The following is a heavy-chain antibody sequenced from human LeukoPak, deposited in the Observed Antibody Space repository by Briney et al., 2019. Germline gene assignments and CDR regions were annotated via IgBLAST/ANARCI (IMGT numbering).Heavy chain of an antibody. D-gene: IGHD5-18*01. CDR2: IKTDGSET. V-gene: IGHV3-7*03. CDR3: VRARYSADSYYFDY. Sequence: GGSLRLSCAASGFTFRDHWMDWVRQAPGKGLEWVVHIKTDGSETYYLDSLRGRFSISRDNTNNALYLQMNSLRVEDTAVYYCVRARYSADSYYFDYWGQGTLVTVSS. J-gene: IGHJ4*02. CDR1: GFTFRDHW.